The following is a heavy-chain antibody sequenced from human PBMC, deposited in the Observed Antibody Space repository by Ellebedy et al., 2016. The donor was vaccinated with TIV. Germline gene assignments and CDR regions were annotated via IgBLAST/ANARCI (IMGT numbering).Heavy chain of an antibody. V-gene: IGHV3-9*01. J-gene: IGHJ4*02. CDR1: GFTFDDYA. CDR2: ISWRGHYI. CDR3: TKDLLRGIWGGSVRDY. D-gene: IGHD3-16*02. Sequence: GGSLRLSCAASGFTFDDYAMHWVRQAPGKGLEWVSGISWRGHYIGYADSVRGRFTISRGNAKNSLYLQMNSLRIEDTAVYYCTKDLLRGIWGGSVRDYWGQGTLVTVSS.